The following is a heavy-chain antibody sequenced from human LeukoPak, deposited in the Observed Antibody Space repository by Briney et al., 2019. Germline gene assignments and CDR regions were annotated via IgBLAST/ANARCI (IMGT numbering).Heavy chain of an antibody. CDR1: GGSISSCY. V-gene: IGHV4-59*01. J-gene: IGHJ4*02. CDR3: ARGGGGYYYDSSGYPPLDY. D-gene: IGHD3-22*01. Sequence: SETLSLTCTVSGGSISSCYWSWIRQPPGKGLEWIGYIYYSGSTNYNPSLKSRVTISVDTSKNQFSLKLSSVTAADTAVYYCARGGGGYYYDSSGYPPLDYWGQGTLVTVSS. CDR2: IYYSGST.